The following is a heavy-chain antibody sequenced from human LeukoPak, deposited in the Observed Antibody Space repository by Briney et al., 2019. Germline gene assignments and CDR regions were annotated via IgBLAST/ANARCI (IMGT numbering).Heavy chain of an antibody. Sequence: PGGSLRLSCAASGFTFSSYSMNWVRQAPGKGLEWVSFIYSAGSTHYSDSVKGRFTISIDNSKNTLYLQMNSLRAEDTAVYYCARRAGAYTHPYDYWGQGTLVTVS. CDR1: GFTFSSYS. CDR2: IYSAGST. CDR3: ARRAGAYTHPYDY. D-gene: IGHD3-16*01. J-gene: IGHJ4*02. V-gene: IGHV3-53*01.